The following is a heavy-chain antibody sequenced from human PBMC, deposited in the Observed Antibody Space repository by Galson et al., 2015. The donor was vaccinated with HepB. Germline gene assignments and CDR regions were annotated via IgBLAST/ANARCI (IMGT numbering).Heavy chain of an antibody. CDR1: GFTFRDYA. Sequence: SLRLSCAASGFTFRDYAMNWVRQAPGKGLEWVSGFSGGSGSTYYADSVKGRFTISRDNSKNTLYLEMNSLRAEDTAVNYCAKGGCTSIKCFFENWGQGTLVTVSS. CDR3: AKGGCTSIKCFFEN. J-gene: IGHJ4*02. D-gene: IGHD2-2*01. V-gene: IGHV3-23*01. CDR2: FSGGSGST.